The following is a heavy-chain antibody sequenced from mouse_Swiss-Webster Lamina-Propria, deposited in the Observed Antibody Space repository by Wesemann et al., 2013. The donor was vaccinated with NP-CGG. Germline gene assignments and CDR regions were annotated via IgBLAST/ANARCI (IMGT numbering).Heavy chain of an antibody. CDR1: GYTFTDYW. Sequence: QVQLQQPGAELVMPGASVKMSCKASGYTFTDYWMHWVKQRPGQGLEWIGAIDTSDSYTSYNQKFKGKATLTVDESSSTAYMQLSSLTSEDSAVYYCARSNWDDFDYWGQGTTLTVSS. J-gene: IGHJ2*01. CDR2: IDTSDSYT. CDR3: ARSNWDDFDY. D-gene: IGHD4-1*01. V-gene: IGHV1-69*01.